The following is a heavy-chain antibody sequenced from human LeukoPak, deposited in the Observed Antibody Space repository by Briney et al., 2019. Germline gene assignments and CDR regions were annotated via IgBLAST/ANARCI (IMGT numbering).Heavy chain of an antibody. J-gene: IGHJ4*02. CDR1: GFTFRSYS. Sequence: GASLRLFCAASGFTFRSYSMKSVRQAAGKGMEWVSFMSCSSSYICYASSVNGRFTISRDNAKNSLYLQKNSLKAEDTAVSYCAKGADYVWGSPCLSYWGQGTLVTVSS. D-gene: IGHD3-16*01. CDR3: AKGADYVWGSPCLSY. CDR2: MSCSSSYI. V-gene: IGHV3-21*01.